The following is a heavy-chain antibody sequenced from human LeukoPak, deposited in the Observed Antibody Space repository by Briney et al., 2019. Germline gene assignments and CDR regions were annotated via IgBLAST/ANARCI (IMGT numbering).Heavy chain of an antibody. Sequence: PGGSLRLSCVASGFTFKNSWMHWVRQVPGKGLVWVSRMDADGSNTHYVDSVKGRFTISRDNSKNTLYLQMNSLRAEDTAIYYCAKYDRSSGYYRTIGAWGQGTLVTVSS. CDR1: GFTFKNSW. J-gene: IGHJ4*02. D-gene: IGHD3-22*01. CDR3: AKYDRSSGYYRTIGA. V-gene: IGHV3-74*01. CDR2: MDADGSNT.